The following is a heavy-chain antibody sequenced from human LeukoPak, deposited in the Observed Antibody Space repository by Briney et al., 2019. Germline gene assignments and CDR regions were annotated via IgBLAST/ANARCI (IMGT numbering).Heavy chain of an antibody. V-gene: IGHV4-30-4*08. CDR1: DDSISSGDHY. D-gene: IGHD3-3*01. CDR3: AREGRDFWSGSRGWFDP. CDR2: IYHCGST. J-gene: IGHJ5*02. Sequence: SETLSLTCSVSDDSISSGDHYWSWIRQHPGKGLEWIGYIYHCGSTYYNPSLKSRITISVDTSKNQFSLRLSSVTAADTAVYYCAREGRDFWSGSRGWFDPWGQGTLVTVSS.